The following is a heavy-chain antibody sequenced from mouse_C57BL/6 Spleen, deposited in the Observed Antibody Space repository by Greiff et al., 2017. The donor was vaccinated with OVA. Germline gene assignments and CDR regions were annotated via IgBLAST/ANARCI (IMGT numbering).Heavy chain of an antibody. CDR2: IDPSDSYS. CDR3: ARGGYDGYFDY. J-gene: IGHJ2*01. CDR1: GYTFTSYW. D-gene: IGHD2-3*01. V-gene: IGHV1-59*01. Sequence: QVQLQQPGAELVRPGTSVKLSCKASGYTFTSYWMHWVKQRPGQGLEWIGVIDPSDSYSNYNQKFKGKATLTVATSSSTAYMQLSSLTPEDSAVMYCARGGYDGYFDYWGQGTTLTVSS.